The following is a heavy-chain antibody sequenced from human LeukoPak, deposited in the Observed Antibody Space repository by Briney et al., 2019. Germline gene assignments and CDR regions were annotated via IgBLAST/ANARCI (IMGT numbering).Heavy chain of an antibody. J-gene: IGHJ4*02. D-gene: IGHD4-23*01. CDR3: ARDVHGGAFDY. CDR2: INQDGSAK. Sequence: PGGSLRLSCGASGFTFRSYLMNWVRQATGKGVEWVANINQDGSAKYYVDSVKGRFTFSRDNAMNSLFLQMNSLRAEDTAVYYCARDVHGGAFDYWGQGTLVTVSS. V-gene: IGHV3-7*01. CDR1: GFTFRSYL.